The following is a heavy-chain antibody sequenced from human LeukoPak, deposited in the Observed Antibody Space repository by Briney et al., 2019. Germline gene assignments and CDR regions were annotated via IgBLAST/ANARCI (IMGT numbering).Heavy chain of an antibody. V-gene: IGHV1-8*01. CDR1: GYTFTSYD. J-gene: IGHJ3*02. CDR3: ARDHKGGDGADAFDI. CDR2: MNPNSGNT. D-gene: IGHD5-24*01. Sequence: ASVKVSCKASGYTFTSYDINWVRQATGQGLEWMGWMNPNSGNTGNAQKFQGRVTMTRDTSTSTAYMELSSLRSEDTALYYCARDHKGGDGADAFDIWGHGTMVTVSS.